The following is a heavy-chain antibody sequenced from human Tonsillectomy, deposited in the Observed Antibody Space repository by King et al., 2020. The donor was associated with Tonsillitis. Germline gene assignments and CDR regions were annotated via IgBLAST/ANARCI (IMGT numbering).Heavy chain of an antibody. J-gene: IGHJ4*02. D-gene: IGHD5-24*01. V-gene: IGHV3-30*04. CDR3: ASPFVEITTIWGFDY. CDR2: ISYDGSST. CDR1: GFTCSSNA. Sequence: QVQLVESGGGVVQPGRSLRLSCAASGFTCSSNAMHWVRQAPGKGLEWVSLISYDGSSTYYADSVKGRFTISRDDSKNTLYLQMNSLRTDDTAIYYCASPFVEITTIWGFDYWGQGTLVTVSS.